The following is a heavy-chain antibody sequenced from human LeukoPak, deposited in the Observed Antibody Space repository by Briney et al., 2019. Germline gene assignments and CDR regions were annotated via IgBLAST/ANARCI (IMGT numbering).Heavy chain of an antibody. CDR3: ARGNFYSGSGSSPLDY. Sequence: GGSLRLSCAASEFTFNSYWMHWVRQVPGKGLVWVSRINSDGSRTNYVDSAKGRFTISRDNAKNTLFLLMNSLRAEDSAVYYCARGNFYSGSGSSPLDYWGQGTLVTVSS. CDR2: INSDGSRT. D-gene: IGHD3-10*01. V-gene: IGHV3-74*01. J-gene: IGHJ4*02. CDR1: EFTFNSYW.